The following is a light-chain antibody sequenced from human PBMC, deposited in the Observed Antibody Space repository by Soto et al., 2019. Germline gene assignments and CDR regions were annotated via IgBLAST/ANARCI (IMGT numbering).Light chain of an antibody. V-gene: IGKV3-20*01. CDR2: GAS. CDR1: QSVSSSY. CDR3: QQYNNWPPT. J-gene: IGKJ1*01. Sequence: EIVLTQSPGTLSLSPGERATLSCSSSQSVSSSYLAWYQQKPGQAPRLLIYGASSRATGIPDRFSGSGSGTDFTLTISRLEPEDFAFYFCQQYNNWPPTFGQGTKVDIK.